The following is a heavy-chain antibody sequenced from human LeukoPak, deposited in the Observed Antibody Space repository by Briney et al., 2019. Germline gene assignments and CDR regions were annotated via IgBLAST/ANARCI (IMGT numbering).Heavy chain of an antibody. Sequence: PSQTLSLTCTVSGGSISSGGYYWSWIRQHPGKGLEWIGYIYYSGSTYYNPSLKSRVAISVDTSKNQFSLKLSSVTAADTAVYYCASCRPLGYCTNGVCGFDYWGQGTLVTVSS. CDR3: ASCRPLGYCTNGVCGFDY. D-gene: IGHD2-8*01. J-gene: IGHJ4*02. CDR1: GGSISSGGYY. V-gene: IGHV4-31*03. CDR2: IYYSGST.